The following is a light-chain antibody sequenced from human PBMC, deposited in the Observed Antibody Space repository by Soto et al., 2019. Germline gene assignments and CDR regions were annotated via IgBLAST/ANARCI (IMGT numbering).Light chain of an antibody. CDR1: QSVSIN. J-gene: IGKJ1*01. CDR2: DAS. V-gene: IGKV3-15*01. Sequence: EIVMTQSPATLSVSPGERATLSCRASQSVSINLAWYQQKPGQAPRLRIYDASTRATGIPARFSGSGSWTEFTLTISSLQSEDFAVYCCQQYNNWPRTFGQGTKVEIK. CDR3: QQYNNWPRT.